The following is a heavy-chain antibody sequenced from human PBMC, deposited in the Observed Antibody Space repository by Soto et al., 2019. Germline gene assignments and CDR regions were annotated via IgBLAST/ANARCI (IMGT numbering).Heavy chain of an antibody. J-gene: IGHJ4*02. Sequence: QLQLQESGSGLVKPSQTLSLTCAVSGGSISSGGYSWSWIRQPPGKGLEWIGYIYHSGSTYYNPSLKSRVTVLVERSQTQFSLKLSSVTAADTAIYYCARGEVVALGYWGQGTLVTVSS. CDR3: ARGEVVALGY. D-gene: IGHD2-15*01. CDR2: IYHSGST. CDR1: GGSISSGGYS. V-gene: IGHV4-30-2*01.